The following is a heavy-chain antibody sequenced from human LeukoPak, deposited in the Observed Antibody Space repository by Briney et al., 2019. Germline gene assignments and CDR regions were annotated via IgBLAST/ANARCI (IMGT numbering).Heavy chain of an antibody. D-gene: IGHD2-15*01. CDR3: ARVIMEYCSGGSCYSGYCYYYMDV. CDR2: VYYSGST. J-gene: IGHJ6*03. V-gene: IGHV4-59*01. CDR1: GGSISSYY. Sequence: KPSETLSLTCTVSGGSISSYYWSWIRQPPRKGLEWIGYVYYSGSTNYNPSLKSRVTISVDTSKNQFSLKLSSVTAADTAVYYCARVIMEYCSGGSCYSGYCYYYMDVWGKGTTVTVSS.